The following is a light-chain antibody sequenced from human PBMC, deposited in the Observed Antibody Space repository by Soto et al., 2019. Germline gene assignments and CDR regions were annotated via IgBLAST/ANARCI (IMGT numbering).Light chain of an antibody. CDR1: NIESKS. CDR2: GDS. Sequence: SYELTQPPSVSVAPGQTATITCGGDNIESKSVHWYQQKPGQAPVLVVYGDSDRPSGIPERFSGSNSGNTATLTISRVEAGDEADYYCQVWDGGSDHYVFGTETKLTVL. CDR3: QVWDGGSDHYV. V-gene: IGLV3-21*02. J-gene: IGLJ1*01.